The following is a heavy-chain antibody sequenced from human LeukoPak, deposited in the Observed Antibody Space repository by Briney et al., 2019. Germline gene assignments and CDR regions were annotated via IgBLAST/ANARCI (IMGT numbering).Heavy chain of an antibody. J-gene: IGHJ4*02. CDR3: ARDGWLGMGLYYFDY. CDR1: GYTLTELS. Sequence: ASVKVSCKVSGYTLTELSMHWVRQAPGKGLEWMGGFDPEDGETIYAQKFQGRVTMTEDTSISTAYMELSRLKSDDTAVYYCARDGWLGMGLYYFDYWGQGTLVTVSS. V-gene: IGHV1-24*01. D-gene: IGHD5-24*01. CDR2: FDPEDGET.